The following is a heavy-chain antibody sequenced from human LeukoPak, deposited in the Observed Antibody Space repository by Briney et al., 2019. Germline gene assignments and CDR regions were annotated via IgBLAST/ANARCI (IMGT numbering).Heavy chain of an antibody. CDR3: ASFGVVGVVPVNDAFDI. J-gene: IGHJ3*02. Sequence: SETLSLTCTVSGGSTSSGDYYWSWIRQPPGKGLEWIGYIYYSGSTYYNPSLKSRVTISVDTSKNQFSLKLSSVTAADTAVYYCASFGVVGVVPVNDAFDIWGQGTMVTVSS. D-gene: IGHD3-3*01. CDR1: GGSTSSGDYY. V-gene: IGHV4-30-4*01. CDR2: IYYSGST.